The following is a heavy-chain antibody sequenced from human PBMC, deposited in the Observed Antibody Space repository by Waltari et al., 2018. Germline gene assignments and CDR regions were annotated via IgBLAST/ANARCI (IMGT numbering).Heavy chain of an antibody. D-gene: IGHD3-3*01. J-gene: IGHJ4*02. V-gene: IGHV3-74*01. CDR3: ARGADL. Sequence: EVQLVESGGGLVQPGGSLSISCAASGFTLRGTWLHWVRQVPGMGLVWVSRISGDGSTINYADSVKGRFTISRDTAKNTLYLQMNSLRAEDTAVYYCARGADLRGQGILVTVSS. CDR1: GFTLRGTW. CDR2: ISGDGSTI.